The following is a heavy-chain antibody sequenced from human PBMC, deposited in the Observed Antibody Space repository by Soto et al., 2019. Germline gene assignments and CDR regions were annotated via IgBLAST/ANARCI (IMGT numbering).Heavy chain of an antibody. J-gene: IGHJ4*02. CDR2: IKQDGSEK. CDR1: GFPFSRYW. Sequence: GGSLRLSCAASGFPFSRYWMSWVRQAPGKGLEWVANIKQDGSEKYYVDSVKGRFTISRDNAKNSLYLQMNSLRAEDTAVYYCARTYYYDSSGYYYNFYWGQGTLVTVS. CDR3: ARTYYYDSSGYYYNFY. D-gene: IGHD3-22*01. V-gene: IGHV3-7*01.